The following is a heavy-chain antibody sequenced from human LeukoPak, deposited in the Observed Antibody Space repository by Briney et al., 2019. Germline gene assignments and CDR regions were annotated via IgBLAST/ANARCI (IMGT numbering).Heavy chain of an antibody. CDR3: ARTPTYGDYEGRNFDY. V-gene: IGHV4-4*02. CDR2: INHSGST. Sequence: SETLSLTCAVSGGSISSSNWWSWIRQPPGKGLEWIGEINHSGSTNYNPSLKSRVTISVDTSKNQFSLKLSSVTAADTAVYYCARTPTYGDYEGRNFDYWGQGTLVTVSS. D-gene: IGHD4-17*01. CDR1: GGSISSSNW. J-gene: IGHJ4*02.